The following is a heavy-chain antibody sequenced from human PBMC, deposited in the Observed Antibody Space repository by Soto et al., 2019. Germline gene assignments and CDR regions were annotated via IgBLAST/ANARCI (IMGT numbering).Heavy chain of an antibody. CDR2: INAGNGNT. J-gene: IGHJ4*02. D-gene: IGHD2-15*01. Sequence: ASVKVSCKASGYTFTGYAMHWVRQAPGQRLEWMGWINAGNGNTKYSQKFQGRFTITRDTSASTAYMELSSLRFEDTAVHYFAKVEWSYCRGGSCYYFDYWGQGTVVTVSS. V-gene: IGHV1-3*01. CDR3: AKVEWSYCRGGSCYYFDY. CDR1: GYTFTGYA.